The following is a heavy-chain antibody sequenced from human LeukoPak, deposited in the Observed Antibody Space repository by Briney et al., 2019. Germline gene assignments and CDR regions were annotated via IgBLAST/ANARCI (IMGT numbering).Heavy chain of an antibody. Sequence: ASVKVSCKASGGTFSSYAISWVRQAPGQGLDWMGGIIPIFGTANYAQKFQGRVTITTDESTSTAYMELSSLRSEDTAVYYCARAPAPYCSSTSCLLYYYYYYYMDVWGKGTTVTVSS. D-gene: IGHD2-2*01. J-gene: IGHJ6*03. V-gene: IGHV1-69*05. CDR1: GGTFSSYA. CDR3: ARAPAPYCSSTSCLLYYYYYYYMDV. CDR2: IIPIFGTA.